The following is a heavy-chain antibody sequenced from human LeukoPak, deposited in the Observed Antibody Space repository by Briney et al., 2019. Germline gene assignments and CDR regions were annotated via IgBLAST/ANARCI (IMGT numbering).Heavy chain of an antibody. J-gene: IGHJ4*02. D-gene: IGHD6-19*01. V-gene: IGHV4-4*07. Sequence: SETLSLTCTVSGGSISSYYWSWIRQPAGKGLEWIGRIYTSGSTNYNPSLKSRVTMSADTSKRQLSLKLSSVTAADTAVYYCARFSSGWYLTYYFDYWGQGTLVTVSS. CDR2: IYTSGST. CDR1: GGSISSYY. CDR3: ARFSSGWYLTYYFDY.